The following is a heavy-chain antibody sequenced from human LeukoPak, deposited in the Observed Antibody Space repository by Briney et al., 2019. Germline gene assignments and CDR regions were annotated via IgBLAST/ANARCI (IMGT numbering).Heavy chain of an antibody. Sequence: GGSLRLSCAASGFTFSSYAMSWVRQAPGKGLEWVSAISGSGGSTYYADSVKGRFTISRDNSKNTLYLQMNSLRAEDTAVYYRAKGTTVTTFEYFQHWGQGTLVTVSS. D-gene: IGHD4-17*01. CDR1: GFTFSSYA. CDR3: AKGTTVTTFEYFQH. CDR2: ISGSGGST. V-gene: IGHV3-23*01. J-gene: IGHJ1*01.